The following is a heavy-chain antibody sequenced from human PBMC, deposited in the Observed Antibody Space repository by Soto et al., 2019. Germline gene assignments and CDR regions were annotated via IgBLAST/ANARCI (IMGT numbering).Heavy chain of an antibody. V-gene: IGHV4-59*01. CDR2: IFYSGST. J-gene: IGHJ3*02. D-gene: IGHD4-17*01. Sequence: QVQLQESGPGLVKPSETLSLTCTVSGGSISSYYWSWIWQPPGKGLEWIGYIFYSGSTNYNPSLKSRVTISVDTSKNQFSLKLNSVTAADTAVYYCARRYGDAFDIWGQGTMVTVSS. CDR3: ARRYGDAFDI. CDR1: GGSISSYY.